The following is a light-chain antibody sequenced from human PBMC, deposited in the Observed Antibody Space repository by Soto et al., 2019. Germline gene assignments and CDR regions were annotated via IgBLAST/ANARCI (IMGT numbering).Light chain of an antibody. J-gene: IGLJ1*01. CDR3: SSYRSIGTRV. CDR2: EVS. V-gene: IGLV2-14*01. Sequence: QSVLTQPASVSGSPGQSITISCTGTSSDVGGYNYVSWYQQHPGKAPKVMIYEVSNRPSGVSNRFSGSKSGNAASLTISGLQAEDEAYYYCSSYRSIGTRVFGTGTKVTVL. CDR1: SSDVGGYNY.